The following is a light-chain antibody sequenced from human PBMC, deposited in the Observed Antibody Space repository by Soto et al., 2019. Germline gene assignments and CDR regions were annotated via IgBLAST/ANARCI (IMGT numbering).Light chain of an antibody. CDR1: QSFSSYY. J-gene: IGKJ4*01. Sequence: EIVLTESPGTLSLSPGERATLSCRASQSFSSYYLAWYQQKPGQAPRLLIYGASSRAPGTPDRLSGGGSGTVFSLAIRRLEPEDSAVYFCQRYGSSVTFGGGTKVDIK. CDR3: QRYGSSVT. V-gene: IGKV3-20*01. CDR2: GAS.